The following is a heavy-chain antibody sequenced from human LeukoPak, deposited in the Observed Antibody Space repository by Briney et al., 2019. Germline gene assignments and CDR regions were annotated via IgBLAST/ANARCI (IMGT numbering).Heavy chain of an antibody. CDR3: ARSRGSYGIDY. D-gene: IGHD1-26*01. CDR2: IFYSGST. CDR1: GGSISTSNYY. V-gene: IGHV4-39*07. J-gene: IGHJ4*02. Sequence: SETLSLTCTVSGGSISTSNYYWGWIRQPPGKGLEWIGNIFYSGSTYYGPSLKSRVTISLDTSRNQFSLKLNSVTAADTAVYYCARSRGSYGIDYWGQGTLVTVSS.